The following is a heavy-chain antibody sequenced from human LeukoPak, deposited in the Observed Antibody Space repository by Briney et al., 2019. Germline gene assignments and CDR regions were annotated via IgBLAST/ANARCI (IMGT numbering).Heavy chain of an antibody. CDR2: ISYSGGST. D-gene: IGHD3-3*01. CDR1: GFTFTSYA. J-gene: IGHJ4*02. CDR3: AKQGITLFGVASDY. V-gene: IGHV3-23*01. Sequence: GGSLRLSCAASGFTFTSYARSWVRQAPGKGLEWVWGISYSGGSTYSADSVKGRFTISRDNSKNPLYLQMNSLRAEDTAVYYCAKQGITLFGVASDYWGQGTLVTVSS.